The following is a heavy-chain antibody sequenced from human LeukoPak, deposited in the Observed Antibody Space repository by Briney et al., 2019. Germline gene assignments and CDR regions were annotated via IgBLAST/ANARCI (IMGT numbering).Heavy chain of an antibody. J-gene: IGHJ4*02. V-gene: IGHV3-7*03. CDR3: AREDYGSGSYYSPDY. D-gene: IGHD3-10*01. CDR2: IKQDGSEK. CDR1: GFTFSSYS. Sequence: TGGSLRLSCAASGFTFSSYSMNWVRQAPGKGLEWVANIKQDGSEKYYVDSVKGRFTISRDNAKNSLYLQMNSLRAEDTAVYYCAREDYGSGSYYSPDYWGQGTLVTVSS.